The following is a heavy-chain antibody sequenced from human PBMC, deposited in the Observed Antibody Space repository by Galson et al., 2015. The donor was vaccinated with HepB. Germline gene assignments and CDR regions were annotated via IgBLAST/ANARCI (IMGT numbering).Heavy chain of an antibody. CDR3: TRSPHLTGTARYQFDY. CDR2: ILPIFETA. V-gene: IGHV1-69*06. D-gene: IGHD1-7*01. CDR1: GGTFSGYT. Sequence: SVKVSCKASGGTFSGYTIIWVRQAPGQGVEWMGEILPIFETANYAQKFQGRVTLTADKSTDTAYMELSSLRSEDTAVYYCTRSPHLTGTARYQFDYWGQGTLVTVSS. J-gene: IGHJ4*02.